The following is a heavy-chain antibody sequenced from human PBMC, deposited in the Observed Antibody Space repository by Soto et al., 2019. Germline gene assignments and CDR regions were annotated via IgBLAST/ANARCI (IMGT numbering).Heavy chain of an antibody. J-gene: IGHJ6*02. CDR2: IIPILGIA. Sequence: ASVKVSCKASGGTFSSYTISWVRQAPGQGLEWMGRIIPILGIANYAQKFQGRVTITADKSTSTAYMELSSLRSEDTAVYYCARNELRYFDWLIPGHYGMDVWGQGTTVTVSS. V-gene: IGHV1-69*02. CDR3: ARNELRYFDWLIPGHYGMDV. D-gene: IGHD3-9*01. CDR1: GGTFSSYT.